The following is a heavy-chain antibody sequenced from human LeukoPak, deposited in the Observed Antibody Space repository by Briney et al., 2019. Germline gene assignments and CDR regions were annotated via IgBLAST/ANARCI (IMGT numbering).Heavy chain of an antibody. D-gene: IGHD6-13*01. CDR1: GFTFSDYY. CDR2: ISSTGGTV. V-gene: IGHV3-11*04. Sequence: GGFLRLSCAASGFTFSDYYMTWIRQAPGKGLEWISYISSTGGTVFFADSVMGRFAISRDNAKNSLYLQINSLRAEDTAVYYCATSSTWPPGFDYWGPGTLVTVSS. J-gene: IGHJ4*02. CDR3: ATSSTWPPGFDY.